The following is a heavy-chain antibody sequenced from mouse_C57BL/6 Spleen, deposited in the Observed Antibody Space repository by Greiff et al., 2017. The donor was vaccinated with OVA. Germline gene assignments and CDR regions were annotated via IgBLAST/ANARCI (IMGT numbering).Heavy chain of an antibody. J-gene: IGHJ1*03. CDR1: GYTFTSYW. V-gene: IGHV1-61*01. D-gene: IGHD1-1*01. CDR2: IYPSDSET. CDR3: ARRITTVVAEGYWYFDV. Sequence: QVQLQQPGAELVRPGSSVKLSCKASGYTFTSYWMDWVKQRPGQGLEWIGNIYPSDSETHYNQKFKDKATLTVDKSSSTAYMQLSSLTSEDSAVYYSARRITTVVAEGYWYFDVWGTGTTVTVSS.